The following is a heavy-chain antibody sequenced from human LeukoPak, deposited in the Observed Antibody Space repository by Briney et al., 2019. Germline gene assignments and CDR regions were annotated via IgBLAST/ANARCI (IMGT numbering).Heavy chain of an antibody. CDR2: ISSSSSYM. CDR3: AREGITIFGVATGFDY. J-gene: IGHJ4*02. D-gene: IGHD3-3*01. Sequence: GGSLRLSCAASGFTFSSYSMNWVRQAPGKGLEWVSSISSSSSYMYYADSVKGRFTISRDNAKNSLYLQMNSLRAEDTAVYYCAREGITIFGVATGFDYWGQGTLVTVSS. CDR1: GFTFSSYS. V-gene: IGHV3-21*01.